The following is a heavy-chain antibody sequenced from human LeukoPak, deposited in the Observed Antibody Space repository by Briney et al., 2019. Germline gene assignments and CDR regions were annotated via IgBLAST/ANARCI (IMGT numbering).Heavy chain of an antibody. CDR3: ARRSTIAVAGTRSFDI. V-gene: IGHV3-21*01. J-gene: IGHJ3*02. D-gene: IGHD6-19*01. CDR2: ISSSSSYI. Sequence: GGSLRLSCAASGFTFSSYSMNWVRQAPGKGLEWVSSISSSSSYIYYADSVKGRFTISRDNAKNSLYLQMNSLRAEDTAVYYCARRSTIAVAGTRSFDIWGQGTMVTVSS. CDR1: GFTFSSYS.